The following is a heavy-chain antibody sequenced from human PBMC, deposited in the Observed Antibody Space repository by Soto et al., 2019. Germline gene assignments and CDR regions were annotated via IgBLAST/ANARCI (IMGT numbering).Heavy chain of an antibody. D-gene: IGHD3-10*01. V-gene: IGHV4-4*02. Sequence: SETLSITCAVSGVSISSGNWWTWVRQSPQRGLEYIGEIFHDGTANYYPSFERRVAISVDTSKNQFSLKLTSVTAADTAIYFCARLVYDTRLNYMYFDFWGKGTLVTVSS. CDR3: ARLVYDTRLNYMYFDF. CDR1: GVSISSGNW. J-gene: IGHJ4*02. CDR2: IFHDGTA.